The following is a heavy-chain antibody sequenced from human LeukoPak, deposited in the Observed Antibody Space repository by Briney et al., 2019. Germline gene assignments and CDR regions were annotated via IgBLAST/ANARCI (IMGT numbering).Heavy chain of an antibody. V-gene: IGHV3-21*01. CDR1: GITLSSYS. CDR2: ISSSSSYI. J-gene: IGHJ4*02. D-gene: IGHD3-22*01. Sequence: GGSLRLSCEASGITLSSYSMNWLRQAPGKGLEWVSSISSSSSYINYAAAVKGRFTISRDNAKNSLYLQRKNLRAEDTAVYYCARASGWESFDYWGQGALVTVSS. CDR3: ARASGWESFDY.